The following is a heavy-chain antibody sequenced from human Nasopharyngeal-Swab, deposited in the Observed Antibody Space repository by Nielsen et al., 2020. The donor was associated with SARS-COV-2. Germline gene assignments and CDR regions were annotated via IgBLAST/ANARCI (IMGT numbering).Heavy chain of an antibody. V-gene: IGHV3-72*01. Sequence: GGSLRLSCAASGFTFSDSAIHWVRQAPGKGLEWVGRSRNKDNSYTTEYAASVKGRFTISRDDSKNSLYLQMSSLRTEDTALYYCARDLSSIWTSGLGVWGQGTTVIVSS. CDR3: ARDLSSIWTSGLGV. J-gene: IGHJ6*02. D-gene: IGHD6-13*01. CDR2: SRNKDNSYTT. CDR1: GFTFSDSA.